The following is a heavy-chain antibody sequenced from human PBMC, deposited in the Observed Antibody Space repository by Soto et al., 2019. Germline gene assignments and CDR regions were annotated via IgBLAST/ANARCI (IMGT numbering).Heavy chain of an antibody. D-gene: IGHD2-2*01. Sequence: SETLSLTCTVSGGSISSGDYYWSWIRQPPGKGLGWIGYIYYSGSTYYNPSLKSRVTISVDTSKNQFSLKLSSVTAADTAVYYCARGGDIVVVPAAMTYDYWGQGTLVTVSS. CDR3: ARGGDIVVVPAAMTYDY. V-gene: IGHV4-30-4*01. J-gene: IGHJ4*02. CDR2: IYYSGST. CDR1: GGSISSGDYY.